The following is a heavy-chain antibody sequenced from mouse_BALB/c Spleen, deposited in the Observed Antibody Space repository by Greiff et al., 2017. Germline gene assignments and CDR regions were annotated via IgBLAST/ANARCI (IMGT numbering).Heavy chain of an antibody. D-gene: IGHD2-4*01. Sequence: EVKLEESGPSLVKPSQTLSLTCSVTGDSITSGYWNWIRKFPGNKLEYMGYISYSGSTYYNPSLKSRISITRDTSKNQYYLQLNSVTTEDTATYYCARFDYDEEWFAYWGQGTLVTVSA. J-gene: IGHJ3*01. CDR1: GDSITSGY. CDR3: ARFDYDEEWFAY. CDR2: ISYSGST. V-gene: IGHV3-8*02.